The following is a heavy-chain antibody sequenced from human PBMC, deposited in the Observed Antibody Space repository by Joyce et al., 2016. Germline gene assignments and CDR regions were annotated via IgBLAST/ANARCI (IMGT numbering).Heavy chain of an antibody. V-gene: IGHV3-30-3*01. Sequence: QVQLVESGGGVGKPGRSLTLSCAASGFSFGQFSMVWIRQAPGKGLEWAPVISSDGSNKYDADSAKGRFIISRDNSKNTLNLQMSGLRSDDTGVYYCARGTTVTRMGNWFDPWGQGTLVIVSS. CDR3: ARGTTVTRMGNWFDP. D-gene: IGHD4-17*01. J-gene: IGHJ5*02. CDR2: ISSDGSNK. CDR1: GFSFGQFS.